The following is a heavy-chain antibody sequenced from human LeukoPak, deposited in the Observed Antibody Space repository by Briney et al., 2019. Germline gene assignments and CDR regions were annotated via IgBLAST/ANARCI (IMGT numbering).Heavy chain of an antibody. J-gene: IGHJ6*03. CDR2: ISGSGGST. D-gene: IGHD4-17*01. Sequence: GGSLRLSCAASGFTFSSYAMSWVRQAPGKGLEWVSAISGSGGSTYYADSVKGRFTISRGNSKNTLYLQMNSLRAEDTAVYYCAKDSSTVTGYYYYYYMDVWGKGTTVTVSS. V-gene: IGHV3-23*01. CDR3: AKDSSTVTGYYYYYYMDV. CDR1: GFTFSSYA.